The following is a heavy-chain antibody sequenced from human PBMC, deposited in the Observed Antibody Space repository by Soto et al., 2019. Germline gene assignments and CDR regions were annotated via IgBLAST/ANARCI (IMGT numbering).Heavy chain of an antibody. Sequence: GSLRLSCAASGFTFSSYGMHWVRQAPGKGLEWVAVIWYDGSNKYYADSVKGRFTISRDNSKNTLYLQMNSLRAEDTAVYYCARDLWSSGWYETKNYYYGMDVWGQGTTVTVSS. D-gene: IGHD6-19*01. CDR3: ARDLWSSGWYETKNYYYGMDV. CDR1: GFTFSSYG. V-gene: IGHV3-33*01. J-gene: IGHJ6*02. CDR2: IWYDGSNK.